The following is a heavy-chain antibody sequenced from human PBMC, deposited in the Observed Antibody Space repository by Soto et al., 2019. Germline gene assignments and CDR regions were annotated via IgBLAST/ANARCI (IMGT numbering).Heavy chain of an antibody. J-gene: IGHJ6*02. D-gene: IGHD3-9*01. Sequence: QVQLQESGPGLVKPSQTLSLTCTVSGGSISSGDYFWSWIRQSPGKGLEWFGYISSIGSTYYNPSLKSRVSVSRDTSTNQFSLKLSSVTTTDTAVYYCARGLVIRPYYYHGMDVWGQGTTVTVSS. CDR2: ISSIGST. V-gene: IGHV4-30-4*01. CDR3: ARGLVIRPYYYHGMDV. CDR1: GGSISSGDYF.